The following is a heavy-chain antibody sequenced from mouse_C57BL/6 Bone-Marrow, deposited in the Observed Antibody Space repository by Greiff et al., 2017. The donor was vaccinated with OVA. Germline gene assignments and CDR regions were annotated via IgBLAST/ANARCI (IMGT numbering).Heavy chain of an antibody. CDR3: ARDGYYGWFAY. V-gene: IGHV1-18*01. CDR2: INPNNGGT. D-gene: IGHD2-3*01. J-gene: IGHJ3*01. CDR1: GYTFTDSN. Sequence: EVQLQQSGPELVKPGASVKIPCKASGYTFTDSNMDWVKQSHGKSLEWIGVINPNNGGTIYNQKLKGKATLTVAKSSSTASLELRSLTSEDTADYYCARDGYYGWFAYGGRGTLVTVSA.